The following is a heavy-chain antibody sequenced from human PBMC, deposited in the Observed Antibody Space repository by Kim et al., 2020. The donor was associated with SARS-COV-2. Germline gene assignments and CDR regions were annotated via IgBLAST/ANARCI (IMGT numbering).Heavy chain of an antibody. J-gene: IGHJ5*02. Sequence: SETLSLTCTVSGGSISSSSYYWGWIRQPPGKGLEWIGSIYYSGSTYYNPSLKSRVTISVDTSKNQFSLKLSSVTAADTAVYYCAKPLNVPGGNNWFDPWGQGTLVTVSS. CDR1: GGSISSSSYY. D-gene: IGHD1-1*01. CDR2: IYYSGST. V-gene: IGHV4-39*01. CDR3: AKPLNVPGGNNWFDP.